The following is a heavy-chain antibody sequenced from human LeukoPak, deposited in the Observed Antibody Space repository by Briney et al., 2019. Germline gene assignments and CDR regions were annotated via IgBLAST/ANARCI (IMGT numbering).Heavy chain of an antibody. CDR2: IYYSGST. CDR1: GGSISSYY. V-gene: IGHV4-59*01. CDR3: ARSYCSSTSCYLLNWFDP. Sequence: SETLSLTCTVSGGSISSYYWSWIRQPPGKGLEWTGYIYYSGSTNYNPSLKSRVTISVDTSKNQFSLKLSSVTAADTAVYYCARSYCSSTSCYLLNWFDPWGQGTLVTVSS. J-gene: IGHJ5*02. D-gene: IGHD2-2*01.